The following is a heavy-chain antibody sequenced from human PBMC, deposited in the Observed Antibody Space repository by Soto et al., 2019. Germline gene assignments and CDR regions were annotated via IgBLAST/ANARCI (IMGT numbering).Heavy chain of an antibody. V-gene: IGHV3-48*01. J-gene: IGHJ6*03. Sequence: EVQLVESGGGLVQPGGSLRLSCATSGFILSDCAINWVRQAPGKGLEWVSYISSSSSVIDYADSVKGRFTASRDNARYSLYLKMNSLRAEDTAVYYCARDLSWGSNWYFYMDVWGKGTTVTVSS. CDR3: ARDLSWGSNWYFYMDV. CDR2: ISSSSSVI. D-gene: IGHD7-27*01. CDR1: GFILSDCA.